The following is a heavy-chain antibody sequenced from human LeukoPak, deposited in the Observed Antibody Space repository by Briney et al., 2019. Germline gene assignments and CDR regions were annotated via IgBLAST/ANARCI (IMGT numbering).Heavy chain of an antibody. D-gene: IGHD1-26*01. CDR1: GFTFSSYS. Sequence: PGGSLRLSCAASGFTFSSYSMNWVRQAPGKGLEWVSSISSSSSYIYYADSVKGRFTISRDNAKNSLYLQMNSLRAEDTAVYYCARVGATQKGGPGFDYWGQGTLVTVSS. CDR3: ARVGATQKGGPGFDY. V-gene: IGHV3-21*01. J-gene: IGHJ4*02. CDR2: ISSSSSYI.